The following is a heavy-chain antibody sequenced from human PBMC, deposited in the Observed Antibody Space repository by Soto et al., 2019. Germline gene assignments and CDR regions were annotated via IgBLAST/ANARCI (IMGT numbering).Heavy chain of an antibody. CDR2: TYYRSKWNN. Sequence: HTLSVTCGAAREECPDHPAVLDGVRPSPSRGLEWLGRTYYRSKWNNDYALSVKSRITINPDTSKNEFSLQLNSVTPEDTAVYYCASKSDFFGLSVWGQGTTVTVSS. CDR1: REECPDHPAV. V-gene: IGHV6-1*01. CDR3: ASKSDFFGLSV. J-gene: IGHJ6*02.